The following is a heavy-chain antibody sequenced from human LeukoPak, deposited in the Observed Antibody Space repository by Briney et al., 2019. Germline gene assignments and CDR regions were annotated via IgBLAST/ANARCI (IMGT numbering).Heavy chain of an antibody. CDR3: VKSVSTGLGVIDF. CDR1: GFAFSSCG. V-gene: IGHV3-30*18. Sequence: GGSLRLSCAASGFAFSSCGMHWVRQAPGKGLEWGAFISFDGSNKYSADSVKGRFTISRDNFKNTLFLQMNTLRAEDTAIYYCVKSVSTGLGVIDFWGQGTLVTVSS. J-gene: IGHJ4*02. CDR2: ISFDGSNK. D-gene: IGHD3-9*01.